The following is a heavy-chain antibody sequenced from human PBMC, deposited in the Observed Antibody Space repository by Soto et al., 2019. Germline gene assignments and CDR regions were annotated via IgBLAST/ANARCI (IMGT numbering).Heavy chain of an antibody. CDR3: ASCPDYRNYQGDWFDP. CDR2: VIPIFGTP. V-gene: IGHV1-69*06. CDR1: GGTFSSFG. J-gene: IGHJ5*02. Sequence: SVKVSCKTSGGTFSSFGISWVRQAPGQGLDWMGGVIPIFGTPKYAQNFLGRVTITADKNTRTVYMELSSLRSEDTAVYSCASCPDYRNYQGDWFDPWGQGTLVTVSS. D-gene: IGHD4-4*01.